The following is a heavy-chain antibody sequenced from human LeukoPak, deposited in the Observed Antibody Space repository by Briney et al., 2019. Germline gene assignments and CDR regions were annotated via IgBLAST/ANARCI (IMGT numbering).Heavy chain of an antibody. J-gene: IGHJ6*04. CDR3: ARAPRWLLPRSLDV. CDR2: IKQDGSEK. V-gene: IGHV3-7*03. Sequence: GGSLRLSCAASGFIIISYRMSWVRQAPGKGLEWVANIKQDGSEKYYVDSVKGRFTISRDNAKNSLYLQMSSLRAEDTAVYYCARAPRWLLPRSLDVWGKGTTVTISS. D-gene: IGHD3-22*01. CDR1: GFIIISYR.